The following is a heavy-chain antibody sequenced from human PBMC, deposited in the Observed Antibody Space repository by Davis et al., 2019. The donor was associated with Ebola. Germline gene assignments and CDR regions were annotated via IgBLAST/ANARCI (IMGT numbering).Heavy chain of an antibody. CDR1: GFTFNNAW. CDR2: ISAIGGDT. Sequence: GGSLRLSCEASGFTFNNAWMTWVRQAPGKGLEWVSRISAIGGDTYYADSVKGRFTISRDNSKNTLNLQMNSLRAEDTAIYYCAKLDYNDSYFQDWGQGTLVTVSS. CDR3: AKLDYNDSYFQD. J-gene: IGHJ1*01. D-gene: IGHD4-17*01. V-gene: IGHV3-23*01.